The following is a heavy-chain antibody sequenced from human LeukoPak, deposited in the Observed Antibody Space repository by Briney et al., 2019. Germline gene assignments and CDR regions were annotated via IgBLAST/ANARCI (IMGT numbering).Heavy chain of an antibody. D-gene: IGHD2-15*01. CDR3: ARAARVCSGGSCYLGYYYGMDV. Sequence: SETLSLTCTVSGVSIISGGYYWSWIRQHPGKGLEWIGYIYSSGSTSYNPSLKSRVTISLDTSKNQFSLKLSSVTAADTAVYYCARAARVCSGGSCYLGYYYGMDVWGQGTTVTVSS. J-gene: IGHJ6*02. V-gene: IGHV4-31*03. CDR1: GVSIISGGYY. CDR2: IYSSGST.